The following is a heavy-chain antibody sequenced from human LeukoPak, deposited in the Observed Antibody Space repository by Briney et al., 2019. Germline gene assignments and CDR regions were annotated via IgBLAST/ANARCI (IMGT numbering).Heavy chain of an antibody. CDR2: ISWNSGSI. V-gene: IGHV3-9*01. CDR3: AKVGGVRRELDY. Sequence: GGSLRLSCAASGFTFDDYAMHWVRQAPGKGLEWVSGISWNSGSIGYADSVKGRFTISRDNAKNSLYRQMNSLRAEDTALYYCAKVGGVRRELDYWGQGTLVTVSS. CDR1: GFTFDDYA. D-gene: IGHD3-3*01. J-gene: IGHJ4*02.